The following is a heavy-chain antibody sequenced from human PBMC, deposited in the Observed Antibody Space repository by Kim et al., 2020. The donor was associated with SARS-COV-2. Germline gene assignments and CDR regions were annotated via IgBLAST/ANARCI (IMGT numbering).Heavy chain of an antibody. Sequence: GGSLRLSCAASGFTFSSYDMHWVRQATGKGLEWVSAIGTAGDTYYPGSVKGRFTISRENAKNSLYLQMNSLRAGDTAVYYCARSTMVRGVMRYYYGMDVWGQGTTVTVSS. CDR2: IGTAGDT. V-gene: IGHV3-13*01. D-gene: IGHD3-10*01. CDR3: ARSTMVRGVMRYYYGMDV. CDR1: GFTFSSYD. J-gene: IGHJ6*02.